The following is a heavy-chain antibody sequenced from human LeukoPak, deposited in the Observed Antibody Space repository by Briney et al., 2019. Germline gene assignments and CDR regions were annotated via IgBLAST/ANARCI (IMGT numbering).Heavy chain of an antibody. CDR1: GFTFSSYS. J-gene: IGHJ2*01. Sequence: GGSLRLSCAASGFTFSSYSMNWVRQAPGKGLEWVSSISSSSSYIYYADSVKGRFTISRDNAKNSLYLQMNSLRAEGTAVYYCAASPPQTITSWYFDLWGRGTLVTVSS. CDR3: AASPPQTITSWYFDL. V-gene: IGHV3-21*01. D-gene: IGHD1-14*01. CDR2: ISSSSSYI.